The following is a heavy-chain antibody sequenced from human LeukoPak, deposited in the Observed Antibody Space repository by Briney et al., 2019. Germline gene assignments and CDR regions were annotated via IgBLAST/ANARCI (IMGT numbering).Heavy chain of an antibody. CDR1: GFTFSTYS. CDR3: ARDLYGSGIVIDY. D-gene: IGHD3-10*01. J-gene: IGHJ4*02. Sequence: GGSLRLSCAASGFTFSTYSMNWVRQAPGKGLEWVSCISSSSNYIYYADSVKGRFTISRDNAKNSLYLQMNGLRAEDTAVYYCARDLYGSGIVIDYWGQGTLVTVSS. CDR2: ISSSSNYI. V-gene: IGHV3-21*01.